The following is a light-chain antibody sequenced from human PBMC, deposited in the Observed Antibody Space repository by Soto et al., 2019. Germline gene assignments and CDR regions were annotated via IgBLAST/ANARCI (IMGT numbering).Light chain of an antibody. J-gene: IGKJ1*01. CDR3: QKYNSVPRT. CDR1: QGINNY. V-gene: IGKV1-27*01. Sequence: DIRMTQSPPSLSASVGDKITITCRARQGINNYLAWYQQKPGEVPKLLIYAASTLQSGVSSRFSGSGSGTVFTLTINSLQPEDVGSYYCQKYNSVPRTFGQGTKVEIK. CDR2: AAS.